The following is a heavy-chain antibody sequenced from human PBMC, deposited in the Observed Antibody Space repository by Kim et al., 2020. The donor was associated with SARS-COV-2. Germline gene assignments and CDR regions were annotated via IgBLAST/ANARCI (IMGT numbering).Heavy chain of an antibody. D-gene: IGHD3-22*01. Sequence: SETLSLTCTVSGGSISSYYWSWIRQPPGKGLEWIGYIYYSGSTNYNPSLKSRVTISVDTSKNQFSLKLSSVTAADTAVYYCARDDSSGYHNWFDPWGQGT. V-gene: IGHV4-59*01. CDR1: GGSISSYY. CDR3: ARDDSSGYHNWFDP. J-gene: IGHJ5*02. CDR2: IYYSGST.